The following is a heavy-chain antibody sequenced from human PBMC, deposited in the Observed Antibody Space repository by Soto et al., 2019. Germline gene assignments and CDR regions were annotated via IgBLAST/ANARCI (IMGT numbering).Heavy chain of an antibody. CDR1: CYTFTSYG. CDR2: IIAYNGNT. J-gene: IGHJ4*02. CDR3: ARDQGVGATDSDY. D-gene: IGHD1-26*01. Sequence: ASVKVCCKSSCYTFTSYGISLFRHATGQWHEWMGWIIAYNGNTNYAQKLQGRVTMTTDTSTSTAYMELRSLRSDDTAVYYCARDQGVGATDSDYWGQGTLVTVSS. V-gene: IGHV1-18*01.